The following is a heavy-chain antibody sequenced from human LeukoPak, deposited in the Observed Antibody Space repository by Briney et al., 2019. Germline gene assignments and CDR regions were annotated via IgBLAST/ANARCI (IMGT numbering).Heavy chain of an antibody. CDR1: GGSISSYYW. Sequence: TLSLTCTVSGGSISSYYWSWIRQPPGKALEWLARIDWDDHKYYSTSLKTRLTISKDTSKNQVVLTMTNVDPVDTATYYCARSCSGGGYYFPDYWGQGTLVTVSS. D-gene: IGHD3-22*01. CDR3: ARSCSGGGYYFPDY. CDR2: IDWDDHK. V-gene: IGHV2-70*11. J-gene: IGHJ4*02.